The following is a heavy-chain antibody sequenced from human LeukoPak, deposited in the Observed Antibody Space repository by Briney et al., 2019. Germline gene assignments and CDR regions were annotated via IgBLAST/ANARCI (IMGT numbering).Heavy chain of an antibody. CDR2: IHYSGST. CDR3: ARASYCNGGSCHLAY. D-gene: IGHD2-15*01. CDR1: GGSISSYY. Sequence: SETLSLTCTVSGGSISSYYWSWIRQHPGKGLEWIGYIHYSGSTYYNPSLRSRVTISVDTSENQFSLKLRSMTAADTAVYYCARASYCNGGSCHLAYWGQGVLVTVSS. J-gene: IGHJ4*02. V-gene: IGHV4-59*06.